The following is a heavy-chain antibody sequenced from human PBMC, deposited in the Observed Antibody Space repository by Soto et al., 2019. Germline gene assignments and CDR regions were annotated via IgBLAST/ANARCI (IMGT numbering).Heavy chain of an antibody. CDR3: AKDLRDDDCSGNHYYGMAV. V-gene: IGHV3-30*18. D-gene: IGHD3-10*02. CDR1: GFTFSSYG. Sequence: GGSLGLSCAASGFTFSSYGMHWVRQAPGKGLEWVAVIPYDGSNKYYADSVKGRFTISRDNSKNTLYLQMNSLRAEETAVYYCAKDLRDDDCSGNHYYGMAVCGQGTTVIV. CDR2: IPYDGSNK. J-gene: IGHJ6*02.